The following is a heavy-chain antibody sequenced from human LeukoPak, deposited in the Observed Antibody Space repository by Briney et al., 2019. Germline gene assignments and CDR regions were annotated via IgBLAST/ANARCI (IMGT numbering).Heavy chain of an antibody. CDR3: AKAGSYYYDSRGLYYFDY. J-gene: IGHJ4*02. CDR2: LSWNSGSI. V-gene: IGHV3-9*01. D-gene: IGHD3-22*01. Sequence: PGGSLRLSCAASGFTFDDYAMHWVRQAPGKGREWVSDLSWNSGSIGYADSVKGLFTISRDNAKNSLYLQMNSLRAEDTALYYCAKAGSYYYDSRGLYYFDYWGQGTLVTVSS. CDR1: GFTFDDYA.